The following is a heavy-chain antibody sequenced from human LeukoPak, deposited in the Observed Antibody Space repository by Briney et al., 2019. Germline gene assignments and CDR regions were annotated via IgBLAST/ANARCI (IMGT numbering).Heavy chain of an antibody. CDR2: IYPDDSDI. D-gene: IGHD3-22*01. Sequence: GESLKISCKGFGYTFTSYWIGWVRQMPGKGLEWMGIIYPDDSDITYSPSFQGQGTISAYKSISTAYLQWNSLKASDTAMYYCARRLMYYYDTSGYDVAFDIWGQGTMVTVSS. J-gene: IGHJ3*02. V-gene: IGHV5-51*01. CDR3: ARRLMYYYDTSGYDVAFDI. CDR1: GYTFTSYW.